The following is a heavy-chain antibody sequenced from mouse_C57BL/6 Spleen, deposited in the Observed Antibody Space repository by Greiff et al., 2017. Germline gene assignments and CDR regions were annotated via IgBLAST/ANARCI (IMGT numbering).Heavy chain of an antibody. Sequence: QVQLQQPGAELVKPGASVKMSCKASGYTFTSYWITWVKQRPGQGLEWIGDIYPGSGSTNYNEKFKSKATLTVDTSSSTAYMQLSILTSEDSAVYYCARSGYDYDENYFDYWGQGTTLTVSS. V-gene: IGHV1-55*01. J-gene: IGHJ2*01. CDR1: GYTFTSYW. CDR3: ARSGYDYDENYFDY. D-gene: IGHD2-4*01. CDR2: IYPGSGST.